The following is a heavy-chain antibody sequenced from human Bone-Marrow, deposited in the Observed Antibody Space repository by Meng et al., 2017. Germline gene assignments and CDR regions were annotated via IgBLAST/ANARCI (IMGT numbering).Heavy chain of an antibody. Sequence: GGSLRLSCAASGFTFDDYAMHWVRQAPGKGLGWVSGISWNSGSIGYADSVKGRFTISRDNAKNSLYLQMTSLRAEDTALYYCAKGHSSSWFYYWGQGTLVTVSS. CDR3: AKGHSSSWFYY. J-gene: IGHJ4*02. V-gene: IGHV3-9*01. CDR2: ISWNSGSI. CDR1: GFTFDDYA. D-gene: IGHD6-13*01.